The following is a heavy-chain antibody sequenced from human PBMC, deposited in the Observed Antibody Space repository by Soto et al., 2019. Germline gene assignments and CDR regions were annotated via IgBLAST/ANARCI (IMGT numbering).Heavy chain of an antibody. D-gene: IGHD6-19*01. Sequence: EVHLLESGGGVVQPGKSLKISYATSGFAISDYPMTWVRQPPGQGLEWVSGISASGEKSYYADSVKGRFTISRDNSKNTLSLQMNSLRVEDTGIYYCAKLEWLEFGGDYWGQGTLVTVSS. V-gene: IGHV3-23*01. CDR2: ISASGEKS. CDR1: GFAISDYP. J-gene: IGHJ4*02. CDR3: AKLEWLEFGGDY.